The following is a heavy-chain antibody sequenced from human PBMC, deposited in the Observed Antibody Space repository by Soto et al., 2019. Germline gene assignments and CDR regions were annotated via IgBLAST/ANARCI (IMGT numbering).Heavy chain of an antibody. CDR2: ISPIFGTA. D-gene: IGHD3-22*01. CDR1: GGTFSSYA. CDR3: ATRNYYYDSSYAPN. V-gene: IGHV1-69*01. J-gene: IGHJ4*02. Sequence: QVQLVQSGAEVKKPGSSVKVSCKASGGTFSSYAISWVRQAPGQGLEWMGGISPIFGTANYAQKFQGRVTITADESTSTAYMELSSLRSEDTAVYYCATRNYYYDSSYAPNWGQGTLVTVSS.